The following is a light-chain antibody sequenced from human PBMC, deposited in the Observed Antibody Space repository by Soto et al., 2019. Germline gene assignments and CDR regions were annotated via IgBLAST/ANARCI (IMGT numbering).Light chain of an antibody. CDR2: DAS. V-gene: IGKV3-11*01. CDR3: QQRRSWPPTIT. J-gene: IGKJ5*01. CDR1: QSVSTY. Sequence: EIVLTQSPGTPSLSPGARATLSCRASQSVSTYLAWYQQRPGQAPRLLIYDASYRATDIPPRFSGSGSGTDFTLTISSLEPEDFAVYYCQQRRSWPPTITFGQGTRLEIK.